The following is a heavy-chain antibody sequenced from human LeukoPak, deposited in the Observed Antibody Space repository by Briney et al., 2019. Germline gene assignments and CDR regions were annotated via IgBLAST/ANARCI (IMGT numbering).Heavy chain of an antibody. CDR2: ISSNGGST. Sequence: GSLRLSCSASGFTFSSYAMHWVRQAPGKGLEYFSAISSNGGSTYYADSVKGRFTISRDNSKNTLYLQMSSLRAEDTAVYYCVKDRRKTGTTFDYWGQGTLVTVSS. D-gene: IGHD1-1*01. V-gene: IGHV3-64D*09. J-gene: IGHJ4*02. CDR1: GFTFSSYA. CDR3: VKDRRKTGTTFDY.